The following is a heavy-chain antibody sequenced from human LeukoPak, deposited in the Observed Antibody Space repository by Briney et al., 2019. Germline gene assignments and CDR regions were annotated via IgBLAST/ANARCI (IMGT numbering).Heavy chain of an antibody. CDR3: ARRTGYLNYYYYYYMDV. V-gene: IGHV4-59*11. Sequence: PSETLSLTCTVSGGSISSHYWSWTRQPPGKGLEWIGYIYYSGSTNYNPSLKSRVTISVDTSRNQFSLKLSSVTAADSAVYYCARRTGYLNYYYYYYMDVWGNGTTVTVSS. J-gene: IGHJ6*03. D-gene: IGHD3/OR15-3a*01. CDR2: IYYSGST. CDR1: GGSISSHY.